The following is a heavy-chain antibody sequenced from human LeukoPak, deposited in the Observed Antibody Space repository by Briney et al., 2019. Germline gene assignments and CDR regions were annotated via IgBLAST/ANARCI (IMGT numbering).Heavy chain of an antibody. J-gene: IGHJ4*02. V-gene: IGHV3-30*18. D-gene: IGHD5-18*01. CDR2: VSFDGSTK. CDR1: GFTFSSYG. CDR3: AKGLQLWAPIDY. Sequence: GGSLRLSCAASGFTFSSYGMHWVRQAPGKGLEWVAVVSFDGSTKYYADSVKGRFTISRDNSKNTLYLQMNSLRGEDTAVYYCAKGLQLWAPIDYWGQGTLVTVSS.